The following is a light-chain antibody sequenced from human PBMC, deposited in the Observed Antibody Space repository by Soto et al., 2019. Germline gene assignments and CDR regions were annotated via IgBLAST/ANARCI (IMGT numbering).Light chain of an antibody. Sequence: QSALTQPASVSGSPGQSITISCTGTSSDIGTYKYVSWFQHHPGKAPKLIIYDYNRRPSGIPDRFSGSRSGTSATLGITGLQTGDEADYYCATWDSSLRAYVFGTGTKLTVL. CDR1: SSDIGTYKY. J-gene: IGLJ1*01. CDR2: DYN. CDR3: ATWDSSLRAYV. V-gene: IGLV1-51*01.